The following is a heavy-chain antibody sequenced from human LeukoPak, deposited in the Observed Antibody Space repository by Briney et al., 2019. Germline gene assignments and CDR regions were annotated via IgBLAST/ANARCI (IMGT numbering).Heavy chain of an antibody. CDR1: GFTFSSYG. CDR2: ISYDGSNK. CDR3: ARLAEVVVVPAAPISSSWYLDY. J-gene: IGHJ4*02. D-gene: IGHD2-2*01. Sequence: GGSLRLSCAASGFTFSSYGMHWVRQAPGKGLEWVAVISYDGSNKYYADSVKGLFTISRDNSKNTLYLQMNSLRAEDTAVYYCARLAEVVVVPAAPISSSWYLDYWGQGTLVTVSS. V-gene: IGHV3-30*03.